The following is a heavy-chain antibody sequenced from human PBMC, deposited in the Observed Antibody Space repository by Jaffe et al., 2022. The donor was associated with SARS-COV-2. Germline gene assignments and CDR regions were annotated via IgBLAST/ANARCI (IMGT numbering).Heavy chain of an antibody. V-gene: IGHV3-15*01. CDR3: TTPDSSGPEVNFDY. J-gene: IGHJ4*02. D-gene: IGHD3-22*01. CDR1: GFTFSNAW. Sequence: EVQLVESGGGLVKPGGSLRLSCAASGFTFSNAWMSWVRQAPGKGLEWVGRIKSKTDGGTTDYAAPVKGRFTISRDDSKNTLYLQMNSLKTEDTAVYYCTTPDSSGPEVNFDYWGQGTLVTVSS. CDR2: IKSKTDGGTT.